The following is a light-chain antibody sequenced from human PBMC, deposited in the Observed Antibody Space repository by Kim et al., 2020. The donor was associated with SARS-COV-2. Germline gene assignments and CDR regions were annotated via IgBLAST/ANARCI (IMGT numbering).Light chain of an antibody. J-gene: IGKJ2*01. CDR1: QSVTNN. CDR3: QHYNTWPPET. V-gene: IGKV3-15*01. Sequence: EIVMTQSPATLSVSPGETATLSCRASQSVTNNLAWYQQKPGQAPRLLIYGASTRATGIPARFSGSGSGTDFTLIISSLQSEDFALYYCQHYNTWPPETFGQGTRLEI. CDR2: GAS.